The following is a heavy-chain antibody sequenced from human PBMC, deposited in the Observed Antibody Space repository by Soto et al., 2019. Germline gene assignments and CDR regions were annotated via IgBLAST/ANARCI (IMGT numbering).Heavy chain of an antibody. V-gene: IGHV3-21*01. CDR1: GFTFSSYS. CDR2: ISSSSSYI. J-gene: IGHJ4*02. D-gene: IGHD3-16*02. CDR3: ARTDTFGGVIASFDY. Sequence: GGSLRLSCAACGFTFSSYSMNGVRQAPGKGLEWVSSISSSSSYIYYADSVKGRFTISRDNAKNSLYLQMNSLRAEDTAVYYCARTDTFGGVIASFDYWGQGTLVTVSS.